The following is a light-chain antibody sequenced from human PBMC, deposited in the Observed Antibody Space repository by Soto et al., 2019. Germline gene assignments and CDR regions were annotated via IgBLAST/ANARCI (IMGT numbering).Light chain of an antibody. CDR1: QDINNF. J-gene: IGKJ3*01. Sequence: DIQMTQSPSSLSASVGDRVTIICRASQDINNFLNWYQQRPGKAPKLLIYDASNLETGVSSRFSGSGSGTDFTFTISSLQPEDCATYYCQQYDTLPLTFGPGTKVDLK. CDR3: QQYDTLPLT. V-gene: IGKV1-33*01. CDR2: DAS.